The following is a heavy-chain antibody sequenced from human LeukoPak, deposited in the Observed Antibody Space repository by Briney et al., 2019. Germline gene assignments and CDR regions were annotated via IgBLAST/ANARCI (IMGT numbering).Heavy chain of an antibody. CDR3: ARDWRE. D-gene: IGHD3-3*01. V-gene: IGHV4-39*07. J-gene: IGHJ4*02. CDR1: GGTIDDSRYY. Sequence: PSETLSLTCTVSGGTIDDSRYYWGWIRQPQGKGLEWIGSIHSSGNTFYNPSLKSRVTISVDTSNNQFYLKLHSVTAADTAVYYCARDWREWGQGTLVTVSS. CDR2: IHSSGNT.